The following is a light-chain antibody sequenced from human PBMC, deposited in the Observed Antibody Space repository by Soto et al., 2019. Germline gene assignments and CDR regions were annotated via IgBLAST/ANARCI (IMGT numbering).Light chain of an antibody. J-gene: IGKJ4*01. CDR1: QDISNY. CDR3: QQYDNCPLT. V-gene: IGKV1-33*01. Sequence: DIQMTQSPSSLSASVGDRVTITCQASQDISNYLNWYQQKPGKAPKLLIYDASNLETGVPSRFSGSGSWTDFTFTNSSLQPEDIAKYYCQQYDNCPLTFGGGTKVEIK. CDR2: DAS.